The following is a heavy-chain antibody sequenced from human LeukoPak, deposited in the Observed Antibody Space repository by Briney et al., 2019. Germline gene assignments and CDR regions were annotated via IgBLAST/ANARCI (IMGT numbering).Heavy chain of an antibody. CDR2: IVPMFGTD. D-gene: IGHD5-12*01. V-gene: IGHV1-69*13. CDR1: GGTVSSYA. J-gene: IGHJ3*02. CDR3: ARDLLSVDNYDALDI. Sequence: SVKVSCKASGGTVSSYAISWVRQAPGQGLEWMGGIVPMFGTDVYAQRFQGRVTVTADESTTTAYMELISLTSEDTAMYFCARDLLSVDNYDALDIWGQGTMVTVSS.